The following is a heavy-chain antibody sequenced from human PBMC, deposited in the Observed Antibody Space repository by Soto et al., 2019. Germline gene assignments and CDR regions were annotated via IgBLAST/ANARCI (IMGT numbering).Heavy chain of an antibody. J-gene: IGHJ4*03. CDR2: IKQSGSEK. Sequence: GGSLRLSCAASGFTFSSYWMSWVRQAPGKGLEWVANIKQSGSEKNYVDSVKGRSTISRDNAKNSLYLQMNSLRAEDTAVYYCARDMGGRGYSRWGQGTQVNVP. CDR3: ARDMGGRGYSR. D-gene: IGHD2-15*01. CDR1: GFTFSSYW. V-gene: IGHV3-7*01.